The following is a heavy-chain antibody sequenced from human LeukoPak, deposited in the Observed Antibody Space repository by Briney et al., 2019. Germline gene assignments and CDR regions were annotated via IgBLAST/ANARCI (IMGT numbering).Heavy chain of an antibody. Sequence: PSDTLSLTCAVYGGPFRGFFWSWIRQAPGKGLEGIGEISHSGSPNYNPSLRSRITISLDTSKSPFSLRLTSVTAADSAVYFCARGIFYGGRNQYIWFDLWGQGTLVTVSS. J-gene: IGHJ5*02. CDR3: ARGIFYGGRNQYIWFDL. V-gene: IGHV4-34*01. CDR1: GGPFRGFF. CDR2: ISHSGSP. D-gene: IGHD4-23*01.